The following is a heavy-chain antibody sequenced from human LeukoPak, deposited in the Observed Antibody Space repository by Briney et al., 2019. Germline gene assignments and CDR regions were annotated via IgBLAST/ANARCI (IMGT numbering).Heavy chain of an antibody. J-gene: IGHJ4*02. CDR1: GFTSSGST. V-gene: IGHV3-73*01. D-gene: IGHD3-3*01. CDR3: TSHCWSGPYHPNPSGY. CDR2: IRGKVNSYAT. Sequence: GGSLRVSCAASGFTSSGSTMYAVRQASGKGLEWVGRIRGKVNSYATAYAESVNGRFTISRDDSKNTAYLEMNSLKTEDTAAYYCTSHCWSGPYHPNPSGYWGQGTLVTVSS.